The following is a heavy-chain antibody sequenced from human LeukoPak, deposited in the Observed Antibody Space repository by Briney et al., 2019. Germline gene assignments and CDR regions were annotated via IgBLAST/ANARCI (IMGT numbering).Heavy chain of an antibody. J-gene: IGHJ4*02. CDR1: GGSISSTNW. V-gene: IGHV4/OR15-8*02. Sequence: SETLSLTCGVSGGSISSTNWWTWVRQPPGKGLEWIGEVNVLGNTNYNPSLESRVTISIDKSENHVSLKLTSVTAADTAVYYCAREGGPFRPLDYSGQGTLVTVSS. CDR3: AREGGPFRPLDY. CDR2: VNVLGNT. D-gene: IGHD2/OR15-2a*01.